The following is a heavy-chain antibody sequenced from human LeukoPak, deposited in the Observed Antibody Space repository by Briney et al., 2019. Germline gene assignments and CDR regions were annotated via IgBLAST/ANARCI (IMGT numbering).Heavy chain of an antibody. D-gene: IGHD5-24*01. V-gene: IGHV4-61*02. CDR2: IYTSGST. J-gene: IGHJ4*02. Sequence: PSETLSLTCTVSGGSISSGSYYWSWIRQPAGKGLEWIGRIYTSGSTNYNPSLKSRVTISVDTSKNQFSLKLSSVTAADTAVYYCARGRRDRAYFDYWGQGTLVTVSS. CDR3: ARGRRDRAYFDY. CDR1: GGSISSGSYY.